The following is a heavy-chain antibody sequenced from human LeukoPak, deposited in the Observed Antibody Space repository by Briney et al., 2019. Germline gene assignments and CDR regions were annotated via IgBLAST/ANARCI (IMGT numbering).Heavy chain of an antibody. J-gene: IGHJ4*02. D-gene: IGHD6-13*01. CDR1: GFTFSSYW. CDR3: ARRGTSSSWAHFDY. V-gene: IGHV3-7*05. Sequence: GGSLRLSCAASGFTFSSYWLTWVRQAPGKGLEWVANIKQDGSEKYYVDSVKSRFTISRDNVKNSLYLQMNSLGDEDTAVYYCARRGTSSSWAHFDYWGQGTLVTVSS. CDR2: IKQDGSEK.